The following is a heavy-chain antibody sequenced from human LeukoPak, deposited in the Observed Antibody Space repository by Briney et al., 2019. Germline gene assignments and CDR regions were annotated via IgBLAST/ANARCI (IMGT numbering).Heavy chain of an antibody. V-gene: IGHV3-7*01. CDR2: IKQDGSEK. CDR3: ARDGDCSSTSCYTGTIDY. D-gene: IGHD2-2*02. Sequence: PGGSLRLSCAASGFTFSSYSMNWVRQAPGKGLEWVANIKQDGSEKYYVDSVKGRFTISRDNAKNSLYLQMNSLRAEDTAVYYCARDGDCSSTSCYTGTIDYWGQGTLVTVSS. J-gene: IGHJ4*02. CDR1: GFTFSSYS.